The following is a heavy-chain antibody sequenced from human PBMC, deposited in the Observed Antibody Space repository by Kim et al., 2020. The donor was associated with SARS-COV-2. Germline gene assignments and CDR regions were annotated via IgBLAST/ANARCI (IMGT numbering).Heavy chain of an antibody. CDR3: ARGQIVVVPAASYYYYYYGMDV. D-gene: IGHD2-2*01. Sequence: GGSLRLSCAASGFTFSSYWMHWVRQAPGKGLVWVSRINSDGSSTSYADSVKGRFTISRDNAKNTLYLQMNSLRAEDTAVYYCARGQIVVVPAASYYYYYYGMDVWGQGTTVTVSS. J-gene: IGHJ6*02. CDR1: GFTFSSYW. V-gene: IGHV3-74*01. CDR2: INSDGSST.